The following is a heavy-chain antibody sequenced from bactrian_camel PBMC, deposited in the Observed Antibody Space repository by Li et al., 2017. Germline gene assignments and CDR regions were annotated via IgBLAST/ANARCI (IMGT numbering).Heavy chain of an antibody. CDR2: IDTEGST. CDR3: AAAPAGLIPPGLPSNDYLSPMRYTY. V-gene: IGHV3S9*01. D-gene: IGHD4*01. Sequence: HVQLVESGGASVQAGGSLRLSCVWYPRAYGTWCMYWFRQVPGKEREGVAGIDTEGSTNYADSVKGRFTISKDVTKDTVYLQMNSLRPEDTAMYYCAAAPAGLIPPGLPSNDYLSPMRYTYWGQGTQVTVS. J-gene: IGHJ4*01. CDR1: PRAYGTWC.